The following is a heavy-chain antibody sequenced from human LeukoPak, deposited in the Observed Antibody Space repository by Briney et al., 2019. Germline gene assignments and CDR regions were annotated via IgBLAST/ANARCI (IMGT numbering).Heavy chain of an antibody. CDR2: IYTSGST. CDR1: GGSISSYY. CDR3: ARGSFGFGELLYYFDY. V-gene: IGHV4-4*07. Sequence: SETLSLTCTVSGGSISSYYWSWIRQPAGKGLEWIGRIYTSGSTNYNPSLKSRVTMSVDTSKNQFSLKLSSVIAADTAVYYCARGSFGFGELLYYFDYWGQGTLVTVSS. J-gene: IGHJ4*02. D-gene: IGHD3-10*01.